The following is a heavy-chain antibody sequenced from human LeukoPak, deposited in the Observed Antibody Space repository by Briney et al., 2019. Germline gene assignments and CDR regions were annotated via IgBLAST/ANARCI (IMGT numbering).Heavy chain of an antibody. Sequence: PGGSLRLSCAASGFTISSTYMSWVRQAPGKGLEWVSIIYAGGNTYYGDSVKGRFTISRDNSKNTVYLQMNSLGADDTALYYCARGYCSSATCYSSLGYWGQGTLVTVSS. CDR3: ARGYCSSATCYSSLGY. CDR1: GFTISSTY. J-gene: IGHJ4*02. CDR2: IYAGGNT. V-gene: IGHV3-53*01. D-gene: IGHD2-2*01.